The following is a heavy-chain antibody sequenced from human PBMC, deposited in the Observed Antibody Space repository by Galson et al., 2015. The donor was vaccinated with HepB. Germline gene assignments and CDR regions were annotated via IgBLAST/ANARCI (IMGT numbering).Heavy chain of an antibody. V-gene: IGHV3-23*01. Sequence: SLRLSCAVSGFTFSNYAMSWVRQAPGKGLEWVSRISVSGGSTYYADSVKGRFTISRDNSKSTLYLQMNSLRAEDTAVYYCAKDVGTAAVTNYGMDVWGQGTTVTVSS. CDR1: GFTFSNYA. CDR3: AKDVGTAAVTNYGMDV. CDR2: ISVSGGST. D-gene: IGHD6-13*01. J-gene: IGHJ6*02.